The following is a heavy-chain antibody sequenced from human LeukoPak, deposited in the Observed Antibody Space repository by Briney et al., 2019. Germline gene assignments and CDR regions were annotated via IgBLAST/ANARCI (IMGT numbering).Heavy chain of an antibody. CDR3: ARHVTISGPYDASDI. CDR1: GDSISSYY. J-gene: IGHJ3*02. D-gene: IGHD5-24*01. CDR2: IYYSGGT. V-gene: IGHV4-59*08. Sequence: MPSETLSLTCTVSGDSISSYYWSWIRQPPGKGLEWIGYIYYSGGTDYNPSLKSRVTISVDTSKNQFSLKLRSVTAADTAVYYCARHVTISGPYDASDIWGQGTMVTVSP.